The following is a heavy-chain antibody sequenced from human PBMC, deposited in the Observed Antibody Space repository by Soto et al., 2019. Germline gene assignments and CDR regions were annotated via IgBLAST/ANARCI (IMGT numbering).Heavy chain of an antibody. Sequence: GGSLRLSCAASGFTFSSYGMHWVRQAPGKGLEWVAVISYDGSNKYYADSVKGRFTISRDNSKNTLYLQMNSLRAEDTAVYYCAGGGRYCSGGSCYYYYGMDVWGQGTTVTVSS. V-gene: IGHV3-30*03. J-gene: IGHJ6*02. D-gene: IGHD2-15*01. CDR2: ISYDGSNK. CDR1: GFTFSSYG. CDR3: AGGGRYCSGGSCYYYYGMDV.